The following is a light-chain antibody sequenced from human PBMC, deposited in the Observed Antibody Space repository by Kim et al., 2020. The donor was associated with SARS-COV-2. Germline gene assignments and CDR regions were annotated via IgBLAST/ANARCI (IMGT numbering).Light chain of an antibody. CDR1: QSIGTW. Sequence: DIQMTQSPSILSVFVGDRVTITCRASQSIGTWLAWYQQKPGKAPRLLIYEASNLDSGVPSRFSGSGSGTEFTLTISSLQTDDLATYYCQQYNRSPGLTFGGGTKVDIK. CDR2: EAS. J-gene: IGKJ4*01. CDR3: QQYNRSPGLT. V-gene: IGKV1-5*03.